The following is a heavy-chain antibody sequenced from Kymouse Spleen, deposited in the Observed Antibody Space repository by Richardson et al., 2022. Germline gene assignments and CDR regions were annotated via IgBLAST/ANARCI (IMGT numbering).Heavy chain of an antibody. Sequence: QVQLVESGGGVVQPGRSLRLSCAASGFTFSSYGMHWVRQAPGKGLEWVAVIWYDGSNKYYADSVKGRFTISRDNSKNTLYLQMNSLRAEDTAVYYCARAVYSSGWDYYYGMDVWGQGTTVTVSS. J-gene: IGHJ6*02. D-gene: IGHD6-19*01. CDR1: GFTFSSYG. V-gene: IGHV3-33*01. CDR2: IWYDGSNK. CDR3: ARAVYSSGWDYYYGMDV.